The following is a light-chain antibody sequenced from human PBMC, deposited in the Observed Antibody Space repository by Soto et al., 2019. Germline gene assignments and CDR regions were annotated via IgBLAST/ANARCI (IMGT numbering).Light chain of an antibody. Sequence: QSVLTQPPSASGTPGQRVTISCSGSSSNIGSNYVYWYQQLPGTAPKLLINSNNQRPSGVPDRFSGSKSGTSASLAISGLQSEDEADYYCAAWDDSLDVVFGGGTQLTVL. CDR2: SNN. CDR3: AAWDDSLDVV. V-gene: IGLV1-44*01. J-gene: IGLJ2*01. CDR1: SSNIGSNY.